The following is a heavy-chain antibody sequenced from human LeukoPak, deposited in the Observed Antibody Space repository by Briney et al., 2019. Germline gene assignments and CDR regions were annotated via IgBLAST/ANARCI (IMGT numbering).Heavy chain of an antibody. Sequence: GGSLRLSCAASGFTFSSYAMSWVRQAPGQGLEWVSAISGSGGSTYYADSVKGRFTISRDNSKNTLYLQMNSLRAEDTAVYYCAKVPDYDFWSGYHFDYWGQGTLVTVSS. D-gene: IGHD3-3*01. CDR1: GFTFSSYA. J-gene: IGHJ4*02. CDR3: AKVPDYDFWSGYHFDY. V-gene: IGHV3-23*01. CDR2: ISGSGGST.